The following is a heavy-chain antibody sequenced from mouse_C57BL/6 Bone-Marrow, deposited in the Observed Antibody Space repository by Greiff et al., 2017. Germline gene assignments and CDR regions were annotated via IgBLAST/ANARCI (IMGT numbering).Heavy chain of an antibody. D-gene: IGHD1-1*01. CDR1: GYTFTSYW. CDR3: ASPFITTVVPFDY. CDR2: INPSSGYT. V-gene: IGHV1-7*01. J-gene: IGHJ2*01. Sequence: QVQLQQSGAELAKPGASVKLSCKASGYTFTSYWMHWVKQRPGQGLEWIGYINPSSGYTKYNQKFKDKVTLTADKSSSTAYMQLSSLTYEDSAFYYCASPFITTVVPFDYWGQGTTLTVSS.